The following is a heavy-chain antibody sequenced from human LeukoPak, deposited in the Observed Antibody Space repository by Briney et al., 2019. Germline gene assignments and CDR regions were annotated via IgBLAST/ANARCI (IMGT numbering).Heavy chain of an antibody. Sequence: GGSLRLSCAASGFTFSSYAMSWVRQAPGKGLVWVSVISGSGDSTYYADSVKGRFTISGDNSKNTLYLQMNSLRAEDTAVYYCAKDLMAARHLDYWGQGTLVTVSS. CDR2: ISGSGDST. D-gene: IGHD6-6*01. CDR3: AKDLMAARHLDY. CDR1: GFTFSSYA. J-gene: IGHJ4*02. V-gene: IGHV3-23*01.